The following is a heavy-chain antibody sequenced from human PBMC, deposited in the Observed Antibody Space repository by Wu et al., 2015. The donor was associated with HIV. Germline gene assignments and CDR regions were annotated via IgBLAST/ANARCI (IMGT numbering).Heavy chain of an antibody. CDR1: GYTFTGYY. D-gene: IGHD4-11*01. CDR3: ARDRRNYSNYIGY. CDR2: INPNSGGT. J-gene: IGHJ4*02. Sequence: SVKVSCKASGYTFTGYYMHWVRQAPGQGLEWMGWINPNSGGTNYAQKFQGRVTMTRDTSISTAYMELSRLRSDDTAVYYCARDRRNYSNYIGYWGQGTLVTVSS. V-gene: IGHV1-2*02.